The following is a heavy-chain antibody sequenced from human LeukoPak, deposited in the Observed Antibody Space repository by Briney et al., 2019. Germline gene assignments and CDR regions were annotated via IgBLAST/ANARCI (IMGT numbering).Heavy chain of an antibody. D-gene: IGHD2-2*01. CDR3: ARGYHPSDY. CDR1: GASISSANYY. J-gene: IGHJ4*02. V-gene: IGHV4-61*02. Sequence: SETLSLTCTVSGASISSANYYWNWIRQPAGKGLEWIGRIYTSGSTNYNPSLKSRVTISVDTSKNQFSLKLSSVTAADTAVYYCARGYHPSDYWGQGTLVTVSS. CDR2: IYTSGST.